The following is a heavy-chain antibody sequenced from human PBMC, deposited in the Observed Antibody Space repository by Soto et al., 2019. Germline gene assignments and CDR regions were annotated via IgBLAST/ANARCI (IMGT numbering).Heavy chain of an antibody. CDR3: AEGGKGRAPPPPDHFYYGMDV. CDR1: GFIFSSYG. V-gene: IGHV3-30*03. J-gene: IGHJ6*02. Sequence: QVQLVESGGGVVQPGRSLRLSCAASGFIFSSYGINWVRQAPGKGLEWVAVISYDGSNKYYAESVKGRFTNSRDNSKNTVYFANNNLEAEDTAVFYFAEGGKGRAPPPPDHFYYGMDVWGQGTTVTGS. D-gene: IGHD3-16*01. CDR2: ISYDGSNK.